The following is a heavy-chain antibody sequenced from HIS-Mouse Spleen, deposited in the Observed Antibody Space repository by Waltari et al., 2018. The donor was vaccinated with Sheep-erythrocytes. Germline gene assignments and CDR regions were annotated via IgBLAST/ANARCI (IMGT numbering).Heavy chain of an antibody. V-gene: IGHV3-23*01. J-gene: IGHJ4*02. CDR1: GFTFSSYA. CDR2: ISGSGGST. CDR3: AKEGYYYDSSGYYAFDY. Sequence: EVQLLESGGGLVQPGGSLRLSCAASGFTFSSYAMSWVRQAPGKGLEWVSAISGSGGSTYYAEAGKGRITISRDNSKNTLYLQMNSLRAEDTAVYYCAKEGYYYDSSGYYAFDYWGQGTLVTVSS. D-gene: IGHD3-22*01.